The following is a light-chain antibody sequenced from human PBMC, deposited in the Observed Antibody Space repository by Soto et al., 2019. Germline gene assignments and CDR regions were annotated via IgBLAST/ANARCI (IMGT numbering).Light chain of an antibody. Sequence: IQMTQSPSSLSASVGDRVIITCRSDHSINNYLNWYQQRPGKVSKLLIYAASTLQSGVPSRFSGSGSGRVFTLTINSLQPEDFATYYCQQSYSTLGTFRRGTRVEL. CDR3: QQSYSTLGT. J-gene: IGKJ2*01. V-gene: IGKV1-39*01. CDR1: HSINNY. CDR2: AAS.